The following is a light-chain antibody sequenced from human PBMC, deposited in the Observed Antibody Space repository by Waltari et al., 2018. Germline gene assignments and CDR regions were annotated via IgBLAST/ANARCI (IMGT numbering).Light chain of an antibody. CDR3: QHYNNYSPWT. CDR1: QNINSW. Sequence: DIQVTQSPSTLSAYVGDRVTITCRTSQNINSWLAWYQQKPGKAPKLLIYKASSLESGVPSRFSGSGSGTEFTLTITSLQPDDFATYFCQHYNNYSPWTFGQGTKVEVK. V-gene: IGKV1-5*03. CDR2: KAS. J-gene: IGKJ1*01.